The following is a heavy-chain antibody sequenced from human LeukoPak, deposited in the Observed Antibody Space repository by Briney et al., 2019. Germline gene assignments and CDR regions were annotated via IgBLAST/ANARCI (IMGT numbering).Heavy chain of an antibody. CDR2: ISPRNGNT. Sequence: GASVKVSCKTSGYTFTMYGVSWVRQAPGRGLQWLGWISPRNGNTAYAQDLQGRVTMTTDTSTTTAYLELRSLRSDDTAIYYCARDLNCVTLGYNILADVGYYFDYWGQGSLVTVSS. D-gene: IGHD3-9*01. CDR3: ARDLNCVTLGYNILADVGYYFDY. J-gene: IGHJ4*02. V-gene: IGHV1-18*01. CDR1: GYTFTMYG.